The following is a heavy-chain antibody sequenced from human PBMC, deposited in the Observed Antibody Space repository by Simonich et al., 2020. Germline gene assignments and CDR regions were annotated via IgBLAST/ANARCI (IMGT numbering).Heavy chain of an antibody. CDR3: ARWIAVAGTGAYGMDV. Sequence: EVQLVESGGGLVKPGGSLRLSCAASGFTFSSYSMNWVRQAPGKGLVWVTSISSSSSYIYYAASVKGRFTISRDNAKNSLYLQMNSLRAEDTAVYYCARWIAVAGTGAYGMDVWGQGTTVTVSS. J-gene: IGHJ6*02. D-gene: IGHD6-19*01. CDR1: GFTFSSYS. CDR2: ISSSSSYI. V-gene: IGHV3-21*01.